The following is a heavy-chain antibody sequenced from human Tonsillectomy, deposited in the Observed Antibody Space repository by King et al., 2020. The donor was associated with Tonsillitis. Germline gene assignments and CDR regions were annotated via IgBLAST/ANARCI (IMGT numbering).Heavy chain of an antibody. J-gene: IGHJ4*02. D-gene: IGHD3-22*01. V-gene: IGHV5-51*01. Sequence: VRQMPGKGLEWMGIIYPGDSDTRYSPSFQGQVTISADKSISTAYLQWSSLKASDTAMYYCARQIGYYDSSGYYYGDYWGQGALVTVCS. CDR2: IYPGDSDT. CDR3: ARQIGYYDSSGYYYGDY.